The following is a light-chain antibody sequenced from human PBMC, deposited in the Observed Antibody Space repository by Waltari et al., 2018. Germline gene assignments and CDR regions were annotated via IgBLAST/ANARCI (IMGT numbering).Light chain of an antibody. Sequence: EIVLTQSPDTLSLSPGDTATLSCRASQSVTVGFIAWYQQKPGQAPRLLIFSASSRATGIPDRFSGSWSGTGFTLTISSLEPEDFAVYYCQQYFTSVYTFGQGTKLEIK. V-gene: IGKV3-20*01. CDR3: QQYFTSVYT. CDR2: SAS. CDR1: QSVTVGF. J-gene: IGKJ2*01.